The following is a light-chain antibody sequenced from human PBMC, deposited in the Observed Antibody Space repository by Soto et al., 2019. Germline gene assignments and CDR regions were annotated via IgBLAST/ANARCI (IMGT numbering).Light chain of an antibody. CDR3: QQYTNTNNPWM. Sequence: DIQVTQSPPTLSASVGDRVTITCRASQTFSTWMAWYQQKPGKAPKLLVYDASTLQSGVASRLSGSGSGTEFTLIISGLQPDDSATYYCQQYTNTNNPWMFGQGTKVDIK. V-gene: IGKV1-5*01. J-gene: IGKJ1*01. CDR2: DAS. CDR1: QTFSTW.